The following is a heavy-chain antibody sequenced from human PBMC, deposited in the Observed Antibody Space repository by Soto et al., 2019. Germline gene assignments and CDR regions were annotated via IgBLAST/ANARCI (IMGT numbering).Heavy chain of an antibody. CDR1: GYTFTSYG. CDR3: ARDFWTNYDILTGFPIPPFDY. CDR2: IGAYNGNT. V-gene: IGHV1-18*01. Sequence: ASVKVSCKASGYTFTSYGISWVRQAPGQGLEWLGWIGAYNGNTNNAQKLQGGVTMTTDTSTSTAYMELRSLRSDDTAVYYCARDFWTNYDILTGFPIPPFDYWGQGTLVTVSS. J-gene: IGHJ4*02. D-gene: IGHD3-9*01.